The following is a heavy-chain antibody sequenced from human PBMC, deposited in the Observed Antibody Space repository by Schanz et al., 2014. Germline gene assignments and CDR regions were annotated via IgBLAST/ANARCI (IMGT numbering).Heavy chain of an antibody. J-gene: IGHJ3*02. CDR1: GFTVSNNY. D-gene: IGHD3-10*01. V-gene: IGHV3-66*01. CDR3: ARPSGSYFWAFDI. Sequence: EVQLGESGGGLVQPGGSLRLSCAASGFTVSNNYMSWVRQPPGKGLEWVSIIYPDGSTNYGDSMKGRFTVSRDEWKNTLYLQMNSLRGEDSAVYYCARPSGSYFWAFDIWGQGTMVTVSS. CDR2: IYPDGST.